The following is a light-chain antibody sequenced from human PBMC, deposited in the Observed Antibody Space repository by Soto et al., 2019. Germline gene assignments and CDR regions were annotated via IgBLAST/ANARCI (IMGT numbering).Light chain of an antibody. V-gene: IGKV3-20*01. J-gene: IGKJ5*01. Sequence: EIVMTQSPATVSLSPGERATLSFMASQSVSSSYLAWYQQKPGQAPRLLIYGASSRATGIPDRFSGSGSGTDFTLTISRLEPEDFAVYYCQQYGSSPITFGQGTRLEIK. CDR2: GAS. CDR3: QQYGSSPIT. CDR1: QSVSSSY.